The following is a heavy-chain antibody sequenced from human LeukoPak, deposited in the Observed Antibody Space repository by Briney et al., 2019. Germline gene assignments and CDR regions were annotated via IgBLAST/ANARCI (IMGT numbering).Heavy chain of an antibody. CDR3: AKDDDIVVVPAALDP. CDR1: GFTFSSYA. CDR2: ISGSGGST. V-gene: IGHV3-23*01. J-gene: IGHJ5*02. D-gene: IGHD2-2*01. Sequence: GGSLRLSCAASGFTFSSYAMSWVRQAPGKGLEWDSAISGSGGSTYYADSVKGRFTISRDNSKNTLYLQMNSLRAEDTAVYYCAKDDDIVVVPAALDPWGQGTLVTVSS.